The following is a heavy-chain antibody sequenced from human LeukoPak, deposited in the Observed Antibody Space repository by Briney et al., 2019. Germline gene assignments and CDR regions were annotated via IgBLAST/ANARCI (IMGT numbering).Heavy chain of an antibody. CDR2: SHYDGREK. CDR3: ATDFGWGSDY. J-gene: IGHJ4*02. CDR1: GFSFSSYG. D-gene: IGHD7-27*01. V-gene: IGHV3-30*02. Sequence: GGSLRLSCAASGFSFSSYGMHWVRQAPGKGLEWVAFSHYDGREKKYADSVRGRFTISRDNSKNTLYLQMNSLRAEDTAVFFCATDFGWGSDYWGQGTLVTVSS.